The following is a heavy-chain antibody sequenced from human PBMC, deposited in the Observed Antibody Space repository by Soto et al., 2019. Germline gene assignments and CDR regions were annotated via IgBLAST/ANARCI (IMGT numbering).Heavy chain of an antibody. CDR1: GGSISSGGYY. CDR3: ARDCSGGSCYSSWAFDI. D-gene: IGHD2-15*01. CDR2: IYYSGST. V-gene: IGHV4-31*03. J-gene: IGHJ3*02. Sequence: SETLSLTCTVSGGSISSGGYYWSWIRQHPGKGLEWIGYIYYSGSTYYNPSLKSRVTISVDTSKNQFSLKLSSVTAADTAVYYCARDCSGGSCYSSWAFDIWGQGTMVTVS.